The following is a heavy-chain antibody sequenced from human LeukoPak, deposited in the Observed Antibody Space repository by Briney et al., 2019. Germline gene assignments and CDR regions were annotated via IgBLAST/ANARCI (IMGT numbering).Heavy chain of an antibody. D-gene: IGHD3-10*01. CDR3: MVRGVNYYFDY. Sequence: ASVKVSCKASGYTFTSYGISWVRQDPGQGLEWMGWISAYNGNTNYAQKLQGRVTMTTDTSTNTAYMELRSLRSDDTAVYYCMVRGVNYYFDYWGQGTLVTVSS. CDR1: GYTFTSYG. CDR2: ISAYNGNT. J-gene: IGHJ4*02. V-gene: IGHV1-18*01.